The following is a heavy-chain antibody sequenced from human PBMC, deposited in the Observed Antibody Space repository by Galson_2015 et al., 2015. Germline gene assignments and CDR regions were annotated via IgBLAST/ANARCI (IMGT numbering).Heavy chain of an antibody. Sequence: SLRLSCAASGFTFSSYAMSWVRQAPGKGLEWVSAISGSGGSTCYADSVKGRFTISRDNSKNTLYLQMNSLRAEDTAVYYCAKQGLRLWEWLADYWGQGTLVTVSS. J-gene: IGHJ4*02. CDR2: ISGSGGST. D-gene: IGHD3-3*01. V-gene: IGHV3-23*01. CDR3: AKQGLRLWEWLADY. CDR1: GFTFSSYA.